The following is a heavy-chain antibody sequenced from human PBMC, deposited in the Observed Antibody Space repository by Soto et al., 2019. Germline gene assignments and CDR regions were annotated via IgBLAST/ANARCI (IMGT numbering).Heavy chain of an antibody. CDR2: ISYDGSNK. V-gene: IGHV3-30*03. Sequence: QVQLVESGGGVVQPGRSLRLSCAASGFTFSSYGMHWVRQAPGKGLEWVAVISYDGSNKYYADSVKGRFTISRDNSKNTVYLQIDSLIDEESAVYYCATATPLYGDSAWYYFDYWGQGTLVTVSS. CDR1: GFTFSSYG. J-gene: IGHJ4*02. CDR3: ATATPLYGDSAWYYFDY. D-gene: IGHD4-17*01.